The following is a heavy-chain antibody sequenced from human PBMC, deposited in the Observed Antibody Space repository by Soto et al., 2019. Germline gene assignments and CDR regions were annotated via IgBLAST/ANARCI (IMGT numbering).Heavy chain of an antibody. Sequence: PSETLSLTCTVSGGSISSAGYYWSWIRQHPGKGLEWIGYIFYSGNTYYNPSLKSRVTISIDTSKNQFSLKLNSVTAADTAVYYCARAPGGSWFNSCGQRTLLTVSS. CDR2: IFYSGNT. CDR1: GGSISSAGYY. D-gene: IGHD2-15*01. CDR3: ARAPGGSWFNS. V-gene: IGHV4-31*03. J-gene: IGHJ5*01.